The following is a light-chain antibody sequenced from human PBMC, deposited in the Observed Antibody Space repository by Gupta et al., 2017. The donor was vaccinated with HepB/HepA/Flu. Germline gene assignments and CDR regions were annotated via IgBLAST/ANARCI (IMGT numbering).Light chain of an antibody. CDR2: KGS. J-gene: IGKJ1*01. CDR3: MQGKHWPGT. Sequence: DVVMTQSPLSLPVTLGQPASISCSSSQSLVYSDGNTYLNWFQQMPGQSPRRLIYKGSNRDSGVPDRFSGSGSGTDFTLKISRVEAEDVGVYYCMQGKHWPGTFGQGTKVEIK. CDR1: QSLVYSDGNTY. V-gene: IGKV2-30*01.